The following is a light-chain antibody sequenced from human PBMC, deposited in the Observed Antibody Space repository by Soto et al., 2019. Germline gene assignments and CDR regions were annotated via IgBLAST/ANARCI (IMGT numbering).Light chain of an antibody. J-gene: IGLJ2*01. Sequence: QSVLTQPASVSGSPGQSITISCTGTSSDVGGHNFVSWYQQRPGEAPKFLIYEVTNRPSGISNRFSASKSGNTASLTISGLQPEDEAVYYCSSYTTGSTLIFGGGTKLTVL. CDR2: EVT. CDR1: SSDVGGHNF. V-gene: IGLV2-14*01. CDR3: SSYTTGSTLI.